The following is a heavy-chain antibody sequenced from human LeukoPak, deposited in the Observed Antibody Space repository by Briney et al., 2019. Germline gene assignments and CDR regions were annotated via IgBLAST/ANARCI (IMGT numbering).Heavy chain of an antibody. J-gene: IGHJ4*02. CDR1: GGSISGYY. V-gene: IGHV4-59*01. CDR2: IYYSGST. D-gene: IGHD6-6*01. CDR3: ARGIAARRIDY. Sequence: SETLSLTCTVSGGSISGYYWTWIRQPPGKGLEWIGYIYYSGSTNYNPSLKSRVTISVDTSKNQFSLKLSSVTAADTAVYYCARGIAARRIDYWGQGTLVTVSS.